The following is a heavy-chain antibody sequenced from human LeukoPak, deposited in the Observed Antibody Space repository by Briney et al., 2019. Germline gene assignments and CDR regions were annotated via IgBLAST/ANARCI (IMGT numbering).Heavy chain of an antibody. CDR3: ARYYGGNSNFDY. D-gene: IGHD4-23*01. J-gene: IGHJ4*02. Sequence: SETLSLTCTVSGGSISSGAHYWSWVRLPPGKGLEWIGYISYSGSTYYNPSLKSRVTISIDTSKSQFSLKLSSVTAADTAVYYCARYYGGNSNFDYWGQGTLVTVSS. CDR1: GGSISSGAHY. CDR2: ISYSGST. V-gene: IGHV4-30-4*01.